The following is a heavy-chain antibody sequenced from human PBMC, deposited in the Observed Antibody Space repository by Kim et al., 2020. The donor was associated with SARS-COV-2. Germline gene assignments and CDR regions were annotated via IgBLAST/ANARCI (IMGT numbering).Heavy chain of an antibody. CDR3: ARARSGSYGELGEIGY. D-gene: IGHD1-26*01. Sequence: SLKSRVTISVDRSKNQFSLKLSSVTAADTAVYYCARARSGSYGELGEIGYWGQGTLVTVSS. V-gene: IGHV4-30-2*01. J-gene: IGHJ4*02.